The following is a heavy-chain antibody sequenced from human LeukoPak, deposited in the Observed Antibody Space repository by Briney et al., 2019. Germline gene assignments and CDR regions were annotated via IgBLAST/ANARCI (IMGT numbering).Heavy chain of an antibody. D-gene: IGHD7-27*01. CDR2: ISGSGGST. CDR1: GFTFSSYA. V-gene: IGHV3-23*01. CDR3: AKASTNWGKFYLDY. Sequence: PGGSLRLSCAASGFTFSSYAMSWVRQAPGKGLEWVSAISGSGGSTYYADSVKGRFTISRDNSKNTLYLQMNSLRAEDTAVYYCAKASTNWGKFYLDYWGQGTLVTVSS. J-gene: IGHJ4*02.